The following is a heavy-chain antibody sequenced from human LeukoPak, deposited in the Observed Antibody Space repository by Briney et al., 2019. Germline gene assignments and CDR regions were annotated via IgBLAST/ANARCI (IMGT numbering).Heavy chain of an antibody. D-gene: IGHD6-19*01. J-gene: IGHJ4*02. CDR2: IYPGDSDT. CDR1: GYSFTSYW. V-gene: IGHV5-51*01. CDR3: ARQGPVIGSGWYLYYFDY. Sequence: GESLKTSCKGSGYSFTSYWIGWVRQIPRKGVEWMGIIYPGDSDTRYSPSFQGQVTISADKSISTAYLQWSSLKASDTAMYYCARQGPVIGSGWYLYYFDYWGQGTLVTVSS.